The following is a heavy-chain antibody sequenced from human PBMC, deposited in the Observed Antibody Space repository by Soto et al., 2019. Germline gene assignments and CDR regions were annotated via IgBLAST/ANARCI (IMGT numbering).Heavy chain of an antibody. CDR1: GFSISDFY. V-gene: IGHV3-11*01. CDR3: ARERAPHIRFDS. J-gene: IGHJ5*01. D-gene: IGHD2-21*01. CDR2: ISGRSDVI. Sequence: QVHLVESGGGLVKPGGSLRLSCAASGFSISDFYMSWVRQIPGKGLEWISYISGRSDVIHYVDSVKGRFTVSRDNSRNPSFLQIDSLRAEDSSIYFCARERAPHIRFDSWGQGNLVTVSS.